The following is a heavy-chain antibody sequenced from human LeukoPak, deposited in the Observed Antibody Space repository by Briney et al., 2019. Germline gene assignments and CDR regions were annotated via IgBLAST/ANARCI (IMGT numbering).Heavy chain of an antibody. CDR1: GYTFTGYF. Sequence: GASVKVSCKASGYTFTGYFLHWMRRAPRQGFEWMGWINPNSGGTYYTQRFQGRVTMTRDTSISTAYMELSSLRSDDTAVYYCARAQSLTAPAGTFANSWGQGTLVTVSS. J-gene: IGHJ4*02. V-gene: IGHV1-2*02. D-gene: IGHD6-13*01. CDR3: ARAQSLTAPAGTFANS. CDR2: INPNSGGT.